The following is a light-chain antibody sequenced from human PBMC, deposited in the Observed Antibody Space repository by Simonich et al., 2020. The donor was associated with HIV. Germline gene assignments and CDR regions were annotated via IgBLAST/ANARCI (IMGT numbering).Light chain of an antibody. Sequence: DIVMTQSPDSLAVSLGERATINCKSSQTVLYNSNNKNCLAWYQQKPGQPPKLLIYWASTRESGVPDRFSGSGSGTDFTLTISSLQAEDVAVYYCQQYYSTPITFGQGTRLEIK. CDR2: WAS. J-gene: IGKJ5*01. CDR3: QQYYSTPIT. CDR1: QTVLYNSNNKNC. V-gene: IGKV4-1*01.